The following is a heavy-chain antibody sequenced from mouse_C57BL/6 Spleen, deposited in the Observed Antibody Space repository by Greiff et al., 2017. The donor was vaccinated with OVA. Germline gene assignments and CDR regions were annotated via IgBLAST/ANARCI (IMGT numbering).Heavy chain of an antibody. J-gene: IGHJ3*01. CDR3: ARWDYDYDRFAY. D-gene: IGHD2-4*01. CDR2: IHPNSGST. Sequence: VQLQQPGAELVKPGASVKLSCKASGYTFTSYWMHWVKQRPGQGLEWIGMIHPNSGSTNYNEKFKSKATLTVDKSSSPAYMQLSSLTSEDSAVYYCARWDYDYDRFAYWGQGTLVTVSA. CDR1: GYTFTSYW. V-gene: IGHV1-64*01.